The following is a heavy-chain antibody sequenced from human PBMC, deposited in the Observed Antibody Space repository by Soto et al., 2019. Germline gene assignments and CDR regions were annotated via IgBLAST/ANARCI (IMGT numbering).Heavy chain of an antibody. J-gene: IGHJ6*02. Sequence: QVKLVQSGVEVKKPGASVKVSCKASGYIFSDYAINWVRLAPGQGLEWMGWIIPYNDNTKYAENFQGRVTLTTDTSTNTVYMELRSLTPDDTGVYFCARKPYSHYYGMDVWGQGTSVTVSS. CDR1: GYIFSDYA. V-gene: IGHV1-18*01. D-gene: IGHD2-21*01. CDR2: IIPYNDNT. CDR3: ARKPYSHYYGMDV.